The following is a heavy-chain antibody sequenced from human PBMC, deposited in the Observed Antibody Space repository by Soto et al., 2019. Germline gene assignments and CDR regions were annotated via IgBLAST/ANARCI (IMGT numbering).Heavy chain of an antibody. CDR2: IDWDDDK. Sequence: SGPTLANPTQTRTPTCTFSGFSLSTSGMCVSWIRQPPGEALEWLALIDWDDDKNYSTSLKTRLTISKDTSKNQVVLTMTNMEPVDTATYYCARAYIEGYDYWGQGTLVTVSS. D-gene: IGHD2-15*01. CDR3: ARAYIEGYDY. J-gene: IGHJ4*02. V-gene: IGHV2-70*01. CDR1: GFSLSTSGMC.